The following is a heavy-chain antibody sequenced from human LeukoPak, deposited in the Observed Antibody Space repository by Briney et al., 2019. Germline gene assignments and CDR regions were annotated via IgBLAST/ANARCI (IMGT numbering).Heavy chain of an antibody. J-gene: IGHJ4*02. Sequence: ASVKVSCKASGGTFSNYAISWVRQAPGQGLEWMGGIIPIFGTANYAQKFRGRVTMTRDTSISTAYMELSRLRSDDTAVYYCARTSDCSSTSCYFYGGIYYFDYWGQGTLVTVSS. CDR2: IIPIFGTA. D-gene: IGHD2-2*01. V-gene: IGHV1-69*05. CDR1: GGTFSNYA. CDR3: ARTSDCSSTSCYFYGGIYYFDY.